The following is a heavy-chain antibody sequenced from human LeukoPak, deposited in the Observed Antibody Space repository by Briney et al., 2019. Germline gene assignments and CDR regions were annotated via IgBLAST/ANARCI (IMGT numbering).Heavy chain of an antibody. Sequence: PGGSLRLSCAASGFTFDDYAMHWVRHAPGKGLEWVSGISWNSGSIGYADSVRGRFTISRDNAKNSLYLQMNSLRAEDTALYYCAKGGMATIFYYFDYWGQGTLVTVSS. CDR1: GFTFDDYA. D-gene: IGHD5-24*01. CDR3: AKGGMATIFYYFDY. J-gene: IGHJ4*02. CDR2: ISWNSGSI. V-gene: IGHV3-9*01.